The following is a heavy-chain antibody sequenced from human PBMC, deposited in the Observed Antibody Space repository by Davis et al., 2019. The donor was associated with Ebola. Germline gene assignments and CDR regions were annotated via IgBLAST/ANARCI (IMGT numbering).Heavy chain of an antibody. V-gene: IGHV4-34*01. Sequence: MPSETLSLTCAVYGGSFSGYYWSWIRQPPGKGLEWIGEINHSGSTNYNPSLKSRVTISVDTSKNQFSLKLSSVTAADTAVYYCARGRDSGSYYYGMDVWGQGTTVTVSS. CDR2: INHSGST. D-gene: IGHD1-26*01. CDR1: GGSFSGYY. J-gene: IGHJ6*02. CDR3: ARGRDSGSYYYGMDV.